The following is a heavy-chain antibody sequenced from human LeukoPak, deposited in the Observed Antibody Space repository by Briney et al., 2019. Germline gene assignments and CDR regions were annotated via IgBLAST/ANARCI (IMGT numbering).Heavy chain of an antibody. V-gene: IGHV3-48*02. Sequence: GGSPRLSCAASGFTFSDYSMNWVRQAPGKGLEWVSYISSSSSTIYYADSVKGRFTISRDDAKNSLYLQMNSLTDEDTAVYYCARVDYTVSPPYYFDYWGQGTLVTVSS. CDR1: GFTFSDYS. D-gene: IGHD4-17*01. CDR3: ARVDYTVSPPYYFDY. J-gene: IGHJ4*02. CDR2: ISSSSSTI.